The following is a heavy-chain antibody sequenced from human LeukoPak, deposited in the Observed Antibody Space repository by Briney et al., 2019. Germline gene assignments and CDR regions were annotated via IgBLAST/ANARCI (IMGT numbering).Heavy chain of an antibody. CDR1: GGAFSGYY. CDR3: ASNYYDSSGYQFVGAFDI. V-gene: IGHV4-34*01. Sequence: PSETLSLTCAVYGGAFSGYYWSWIRQSPGKGLEWIAEINHSGSTNYNPSLKSRVTISVDTSKSQFSLKLSSVTAADTAVYYCASNYYDSSGYQFVGAFDIWGQGTMVTVSS. CDR2: INHSGST. D-gene: IGHD3-22*01. J-gene: IGHJ3*02.